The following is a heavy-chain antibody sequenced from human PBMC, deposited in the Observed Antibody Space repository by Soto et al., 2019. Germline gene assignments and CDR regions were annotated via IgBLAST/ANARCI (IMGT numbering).Heavy chain of an antibody. CDR2: INPSGGST. D-gene: IGHD3-3*01. V-gene: IGHV1-46*01. Sequence: QVQLVQSGAEVKKPGASVKVSCKASGYTFTSYYMHWVRQAPGQGLEWMGIINPSGGSTSYAQKFHGCVTMNRATSTSTRYLELSTLRSEDPAVYCCDGAPPPRSGYSIALWGQGTLVTVSS. J-gene: IGHJ4*02. CDR1: GYTFTSYY. CDR3: DGAPPPRSGYSIAL.